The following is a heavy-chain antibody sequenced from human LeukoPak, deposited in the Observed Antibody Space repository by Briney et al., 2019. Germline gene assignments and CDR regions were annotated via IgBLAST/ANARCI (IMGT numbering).Heavy chain of an antibody. CDR2: IIPIFGTA. CDR1: GGTFSSYA. D-gene: IGHD6-19*01. Sequence: ASVKVSCKASGGTFSSYAISWVRQAPGQGLEWMGGIIPIFGTANYAQKFQGRVTITADESTSTAYMELSSLRSEDTAVYYCARALGIAVAGGYFQHWGQGTLVTVSS. J-gene: IGHJ1*01. CDR3: ARALGIAVAGGYFQH. V-gene: IGHV1-69*01.